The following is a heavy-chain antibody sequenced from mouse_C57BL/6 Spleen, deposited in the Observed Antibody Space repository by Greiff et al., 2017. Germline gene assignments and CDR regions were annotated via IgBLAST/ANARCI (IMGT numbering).Heavy chain of an antibody. CDR3: ARDYGSSYGYFDV. CDR2: IYPSSGNT. CDR1: GYTFTSYG. D-gene: IGHD1-1*01. J-gene: IGHJ1*03. Sequence: VQLQQSGAELARPGASVKLSCKASGYTFTSYGISWVKQRTGQGLEWIGEIYPSSGNTYYNEKFKGKATLTADKSSSTAYMELRSLTSEDYAVYFCARDYGSSYGYFDVWGTGTTVTVSS. V-gene: IGHV1-81*01.